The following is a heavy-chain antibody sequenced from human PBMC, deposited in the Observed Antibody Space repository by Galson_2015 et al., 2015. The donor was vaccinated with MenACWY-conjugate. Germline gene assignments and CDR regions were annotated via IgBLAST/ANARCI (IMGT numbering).Heavy chain of an antibody. CDR1: GLTFSNYA. J-gene: IGHJ5*02. Sequence: SLRLSCAASGLTFSNYAMTWVRQAPGKGLECVSVISGSGGATFYADSVKGRFTISRDNSKNTVYLQMNSLRVEDTAVYYCTKKLSSAVTTDWFDPWGQGTLVTVSS. CDR3: TKKLSSAVTTDWFDP. CDR2: ISGSGGAT. D-gene: IGHD4-17*01. V-gene: IGHV3-23*01.